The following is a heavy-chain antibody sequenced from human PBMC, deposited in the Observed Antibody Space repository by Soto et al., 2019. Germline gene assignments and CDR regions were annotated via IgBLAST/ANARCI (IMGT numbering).Heavy chain of an antibody. V-gene: IGHV4-30-4*01. CDR1: GGSISSGDYY. J-gene: IGHJ5*02. Sequence: SETLSHTCTDSGGSISSGDYYWSWIRQPPGKGLEWIGYIYYSGSTYYNPSLKSRVTISVDTSKNQFSLKLSSVTAADTAVYYCARDLFAGGWFDPWGQGTLVTVSS. CDR2: IYYSGST. CDR3: ARDLFAGGWFDP.